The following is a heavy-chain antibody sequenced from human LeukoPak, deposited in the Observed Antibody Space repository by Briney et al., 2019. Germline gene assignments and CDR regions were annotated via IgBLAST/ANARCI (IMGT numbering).Heavy chain of an antibody. D-gene: IGHD6-19*01. V-gene: IGHV3-7*01. CDR3: ASADSGRNSFGP. CDR2: MNRDGSQR. Sequence: GGSLSPSGLAFGLALGGYGRGGPGKPPGKGRDGVAKMNRDGSQRDYVDSVKGRFTISRDNAVNSLFLQMNSVRVEDTAVYYCASADSGRNSFGPWGQGTLVTVSS. CDR1: GLALGGYG. J-gene: IGHJ5*02.